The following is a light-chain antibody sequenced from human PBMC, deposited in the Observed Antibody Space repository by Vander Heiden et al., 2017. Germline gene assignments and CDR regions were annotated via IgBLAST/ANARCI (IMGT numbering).Light chain of an antibody. J-gene: IGKJ1*01. V-gene: IGKV1-39*01. CDR1: QYMRNY. Sequence: DVPMTQSPSSLSASEGDRVTISCRASQYMRNYLNWYQQKPGRAPKLLISAASILQSGVPSRFNGSGSGTYFTLTITNLQPEDFATYYCQQTYSTFRTFGQGTKVEIK. CDR3: QQTYSTFRT. CDR2: AAS.